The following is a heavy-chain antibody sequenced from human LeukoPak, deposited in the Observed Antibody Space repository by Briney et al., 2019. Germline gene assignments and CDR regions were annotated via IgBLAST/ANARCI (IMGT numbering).Heavy chain of an antibody. Sequence: SETLSLTCAVYGGSFSGYYWSWIRQPPGKGLEWIGEINHSGSTNYNASLKSRVTISVDTSKNQFSLKLSSVTAADTAAYYCAREEDCSGGICYLGNAFDIWGQGTMVTVSS. CDR1: GGSFSGYY. CDR3: AREEDCSGGICYLGNAFDI. D-gene: IGHD2-15*01. J-gene: IGHJ3*02. V-gene: IGHV4-34*01. CDR2: INHSGST.